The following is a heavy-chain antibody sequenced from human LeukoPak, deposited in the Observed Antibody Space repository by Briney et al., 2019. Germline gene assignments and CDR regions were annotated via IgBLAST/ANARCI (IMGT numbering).Heavy chain of an antibody. CDR2: MSYDGSNK. J-gene: IGHJ4*02. Sequence: GGSLRLSCAASGFTFSSYAMHWVRQAPGKGLEWVAVMSYDGSNKYYADSVKGRFTISRDNSKNTLYLQMNSLRAEDTAVYYCARDQIPMVRGAMGYWGQGTLVTVSS. CDR1: GFTFSSYA. D-gene: IGHD3-10*01. V-gene: IGHV3-30-3*01. CDR3: ARDQIPMVRGAMGY.